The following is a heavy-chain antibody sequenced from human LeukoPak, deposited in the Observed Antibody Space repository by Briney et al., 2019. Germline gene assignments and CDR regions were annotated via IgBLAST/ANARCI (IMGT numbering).Heavy chain of an antibody. J-gene: IGHJ4*02. V-gene: IGHV3-30*18. D-gene: IGHD3-3*01. CDR2: MSYDGSTK. Sequence: GGSLRLSCAASGFTFSSYGMHWVRQAPGKGLEWVAVMSYDGSTKYYADSVKGRFTISRDNSKNTLYLQMNSLRVEDTAVYYCAKDSRDDFWSGYYDYWGQGTLVTVSS. CDR1: GFTFSSYG. CDR3: AKDSRDDFWSGYYDY.